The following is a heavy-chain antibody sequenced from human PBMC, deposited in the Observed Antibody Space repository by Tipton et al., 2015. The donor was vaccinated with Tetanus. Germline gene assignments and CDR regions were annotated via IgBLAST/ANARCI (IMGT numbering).Heavy chain of an antibody. Sequence: QLVQSGAEVKKPGASVKVSCKASGYTFTSYGISWVRQAPGQGLEWMGWINPYNGNTNYAQKLQGRVTMTTDTSTSTAHMELRSLRSDDTAVYYCARSRVVATISPFDYWGQGILVTVSS. CDR3: ARSRVVATISPFDY. J-gene: IGHJ4*02. V-gene: IGHV1-18*01. CDR1: GYTFTSYG. D-gene: IGHD5-12*01. CDR2: INPYNGNT.